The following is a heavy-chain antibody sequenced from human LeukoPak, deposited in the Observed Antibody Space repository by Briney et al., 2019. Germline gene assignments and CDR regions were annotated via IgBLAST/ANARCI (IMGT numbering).Heavy chain of an antibody. CDR2: ISWNSGSI. D-gene: IGHD3-22*01. CDR3: AKTKSGYYYDSSGLAY. CDR1: GFTFDDYA. J-gene: IGHJ4*02. Sequence: SGGSLRLSCAASGFTFDDYAMHWVRQAPGKGLEWVSGISWNSGSIGYADSVKGRFTISRDNAKNSLYLQMNSLRAEDTALYYCAKTKSGYYYDSSGLAYWGQGTLVTVSS. V-gene: IGHV3-9*01.